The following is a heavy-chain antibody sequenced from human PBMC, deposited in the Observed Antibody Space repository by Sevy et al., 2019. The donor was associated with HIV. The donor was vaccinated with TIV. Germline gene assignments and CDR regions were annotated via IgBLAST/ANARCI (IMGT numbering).Heavy chain of an antibody. D-gene: IGHD3-16*01. Sequence: SVKVSCKASGGTFGSYSFSWLRQAPGQGLEWIGVIIPMFRTSNYAQKFQGRVTITADESTSRAYMELTSLRSEDSAVYYCARDRDITFGGGDAFDIWGHGTRVTVSS. CDR3: ARDRDITFGGGDAFDI. CDR1: GGTFGSYS. J-gene: IGHJ3*02. CDR2: IIPMFRTS. V-gene: IGHV1-69*13.